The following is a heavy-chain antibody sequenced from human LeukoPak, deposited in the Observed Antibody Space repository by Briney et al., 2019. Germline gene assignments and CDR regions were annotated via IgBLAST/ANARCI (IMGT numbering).Heavy chain of an antibody. D-gene: IGHD6-13*01. CDR1: GFSFSNHG. Sequence: PGGSLRLSCATSGFSFSNHGMHWARQAPGKGLEWVAATSFDGDIKYYADSVKGRFTISRDRSTSTLYLQMNSLRAGDTAVYYCARDKAAAGYFDYWGQGTLVTVSS. CDR3: ARDKAAAGYFDY. CDR2: TSFDGDIK. J-gene: IGHJ4*02. V-gene: IGHV3-30*03.